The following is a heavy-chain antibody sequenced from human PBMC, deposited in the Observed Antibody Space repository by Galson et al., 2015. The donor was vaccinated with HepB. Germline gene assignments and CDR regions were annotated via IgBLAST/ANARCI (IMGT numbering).Heavy chain of an antibody. V-gene: IGHV1-18*04. D-gene: IGHD3-10*01. CDR2: ISPYNDNI. CDR1: GYTFTNYG. J-gene: IGHJ4*02. CDR3: ARVMSGNSPKFDY. Sequence: SVKVSCKASGYTFTNYGLGWVRQAPGHGLEWMGWISPYNDNINYAQKLQGRVTLTTDTSTSTAFMELKTLRSDDTAVYYCARVMSGNSPKFDYWGQGTLVTVSS.